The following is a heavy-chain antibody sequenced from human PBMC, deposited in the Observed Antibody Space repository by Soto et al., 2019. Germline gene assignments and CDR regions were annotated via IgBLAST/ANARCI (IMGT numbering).Heavy chain of an antibody. V-gene: IGHV3-7*03. CDR1: GFTFSAYW. CDR2: IKNDGSEK. CDR3: ARGSNQDY. Sequence: EVQLVESGGDLVQPGGSLRLSCVASGFTFSAYWMSWVRQAPGKGLEWVATIKNDGSEKYYADAVRGRFTLSRDNTKSSFYLELGGLRAEDTAIYYCARGSNQDYWGQGTLVAGSS. D-gene: IGHD2-8*01. J-gene: IGHJ4*02.